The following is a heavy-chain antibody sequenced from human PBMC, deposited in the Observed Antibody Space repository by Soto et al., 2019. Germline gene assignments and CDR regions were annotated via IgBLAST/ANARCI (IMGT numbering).Heavy chain of an antibody. CDR1: GGSISSGGYY. Sequence: QVQLQESGPGLVKPSQTLSLTCTVSGGSISSGGYYWSWIRQHPGKGLEWIGYIYYSGSTYYNPSLKRRVTISVHTSKNPFSPKLSSVTAAATVVYYCARAYGSGYMDVWGQGTTVTVSS. CDR2: IYYSGST. J-gene: IGHJ6*02. D-gene: IGHD3-10*01. CDR3: ARAYGSGYMDV. V-gene: IGHV4-31*03.